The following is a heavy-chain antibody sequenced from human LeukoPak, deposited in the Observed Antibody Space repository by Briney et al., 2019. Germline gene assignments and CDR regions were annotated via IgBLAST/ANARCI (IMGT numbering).Heavy chain of an antibody. CDR2: MYHTGST. J-gene: IGHJ4*02. V-gene: IGHV4-38-2*02. D-gene: IGHD5-12*01. Sequence: SETLSLTCTVSGYSMSSGYYWGWIRQPPERGLEWIGSMYHTGSTYYNPSLKSRVTISVDTSKNQFSLKLSSVTAADTAVYYCARDSRGGYDWEVGFDYWGQGTLVTVSS. CDR1: GYSMSSGYY. CDR3: ARDSRGGYDWEVGFDY.